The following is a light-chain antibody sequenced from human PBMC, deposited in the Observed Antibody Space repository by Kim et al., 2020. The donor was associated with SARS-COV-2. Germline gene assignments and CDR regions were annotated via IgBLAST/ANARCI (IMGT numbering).Light chain of an antibody. CDR3: QQRRSWPLT. CDR1: RSVTGR. Sequence: FSLGERATPPCGASRSVTGRVSWYQQRPGQAPRLLIYDTSNRATGIPARFSGSGSGTDFTLTISSLEPEDFAVYYCQQRRSWPLTFGGGTKVDIK. CDR2: DTS. V-gene: IGKV3-11*01. J-gene: IGKJ4*01.